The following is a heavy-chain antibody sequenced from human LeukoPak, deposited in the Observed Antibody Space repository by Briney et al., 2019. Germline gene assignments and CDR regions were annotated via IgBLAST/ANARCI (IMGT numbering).Heavy chain of an antibody. D-gene: IGHD1-26*01. CDR1: GYTFTGYY. CDR2: INPNSGGT. Sequence: ASVKVSCKASGYTFTGYYMHWGRQAPGQGLELMGWINPNSGGTNYAQKFQGRVTMTRDTSISTAYMELSRLRSDDTAVYYCARAVPNSGSWSFYYYMDAWGKGTTVTVSS. CDR3: ARAVPNSGSWSFYYYMDA. V-gene: IGHV1-2*02. J-gene: IGHJ6*03.